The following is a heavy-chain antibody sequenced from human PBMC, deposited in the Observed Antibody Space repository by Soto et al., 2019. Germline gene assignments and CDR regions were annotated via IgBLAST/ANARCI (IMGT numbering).Heavy chain of an antibody. D-gene: IGHD6-25*01. Sequence: XGSLRLSGAAAGFTCSAYEANWARQAPGKGLEWVSYISGSGSTIFYADSVKGRFTISRDNAKNSLFLQMNSLRVEDTAVYYCARERLSRGAENWFAHWGQGNLVTVSS. J-gene: IGHJ5*02. V-gene: IGHV3-48*03. CDR3: ARERLSRGAENWFAH. CDR1: GFTCSAYE. CDR2: ISGSGSTI.